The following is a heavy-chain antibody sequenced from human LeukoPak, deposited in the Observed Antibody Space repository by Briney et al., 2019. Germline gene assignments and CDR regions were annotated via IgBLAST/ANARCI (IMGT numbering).Heavy chain of an antibody. CDR2: IIPIFGTA. V-gene: IGHV1-69*05. Sequence: ASVKVSCKASGGTFSSYAISWVRQAPGQGLEWMGGIIPIFGTANYAQKFQGRVTITTDESTSTAYMELSSLRSEDTAVYYCARTRGSSTNAKWFDPWAREPWSPSPQ. CDR3: ARTRGSSTNAKWFDP. D-gene: IGHD2-2*01. J-gene: IGHJ5*02. CDR1: GGTFSSYA.